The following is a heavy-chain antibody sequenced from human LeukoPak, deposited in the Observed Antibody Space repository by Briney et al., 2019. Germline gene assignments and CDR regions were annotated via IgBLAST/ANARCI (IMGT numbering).Heavy chain of an antibody. Sequence: PGGSLRLSCVASGFTFSSYAMSWVRQAPGKGLEWVSVISGGGGSTYYAGSVKGRFTISRDNSKNTLYLQINSLRAEDTAVYYCAKESIDSGGYCVDYWGQGALVTVSS. V-gene: IGHV3-23*01. CDR1: GFTFSSYA. D-gene: IGHD3-22*01. CDR3: AKESIDSGGYCVDY. CDR2: ISGGGGST. J-gene: IGHJ4*02.